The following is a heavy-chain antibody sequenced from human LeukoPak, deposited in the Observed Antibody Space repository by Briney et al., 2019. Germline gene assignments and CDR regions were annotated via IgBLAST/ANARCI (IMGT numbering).Heavy chain of an antibody. CDR1: GGSFSGYY. CDR2: INHSGST. D-gene: IGHD2-2*01. Sequence: SETLSLTCAVYGGSFSGYYWSWIRQPPGKGLEWIGEINHSGSTNYNPSLKSRVTISVDTSKNQFSLKLSSVTAADTAVYYCATENCSSTSCYLDYWGQGTLVTVSS. J-gene: IGHJ4*02. CDR3: ATENCSSTSCYLDY. V-gene: IGHV4-34*01.